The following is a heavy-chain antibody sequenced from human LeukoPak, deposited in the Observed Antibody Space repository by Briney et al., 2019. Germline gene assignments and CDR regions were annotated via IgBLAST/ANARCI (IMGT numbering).Heavy chain of an antibody. Sequence: GGSLRLSCAASGFTFSTYVIHWVRQTPGKGLEWAALISYDGNSKYYADSVKGRFTISRDNSKNTVYLQMDSLRPEDTAVYYCARVIISTKYYSGMDVWGQGTTLTVSS. CDR1: GFTFSTYV. D-gene: IGHD2/OR15-2a*01. V-gene: IGHV3-30*03. CDR3: ARVIISTKYYSGMDV. CDR2: ISYDGNSK. J-gene: IGHJ6*02.